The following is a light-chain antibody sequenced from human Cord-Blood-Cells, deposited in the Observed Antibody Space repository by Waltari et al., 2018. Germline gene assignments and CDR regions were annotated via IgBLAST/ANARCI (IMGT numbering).Light chain of an antibody. CDR2: AAS. CDR3: QQSYSTPYT. CDR1: QSISSY. Sequence: DIQMTQSPSSLSASVGARVPLTCRASQSISSYLNWYQQKPGKAPKLLIYAASSLQSGVPSRFSGSGSGTDFTLTISSLQPEDFATYYCQQSYSTPYTFGQGTKLEIK. V-gene: IGKV1-39*01. J-gene: IGKJ2*01.